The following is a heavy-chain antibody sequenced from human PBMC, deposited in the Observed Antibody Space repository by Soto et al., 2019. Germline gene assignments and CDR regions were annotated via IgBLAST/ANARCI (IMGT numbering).Heavy chain of an antibody. CDR1: GFTFDDYA. D-gene: IGHD6-13*01. CDR3: AKDGTIAADYGMDV. J-gene: IGHJ6*02. CDR2: ISWNSGSI. Sequence: GGSLRLSCAASGFTFDDYAMHWVRQAPGKGLEWVSGISWNSGSIGYADSVKGRFTISRDNAKNSLYLQMNSLRAEDTALYYCAKDGTIAADYGMDVWGQGTTVTVSS. V-gene: IGHV3-9*01.